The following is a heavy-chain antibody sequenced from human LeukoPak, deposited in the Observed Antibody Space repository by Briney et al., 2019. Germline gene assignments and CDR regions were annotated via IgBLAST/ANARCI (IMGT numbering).Heavy chain of an antibody. D-gene: IGHD4-17*01. V-gene: IGHV3-7*04. Sequence: GGSLRLSCAASGFTFSSYAMSWVRQAPGKGLEWVANIKKDGSEKNYVDSVKGRFTISRDNAKNSLYLQMISLRDEDTAVYYCARDFYGPDGYFDYWGQGTLVTVSS. CDR3: ARDFYGPDGYFDY. CDR2: IKKDGSEK. CDR1: GFTFSSYA. J-gene: IGHJ4*02.